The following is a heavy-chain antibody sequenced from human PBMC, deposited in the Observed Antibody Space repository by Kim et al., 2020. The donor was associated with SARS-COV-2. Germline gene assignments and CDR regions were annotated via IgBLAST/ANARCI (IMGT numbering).Heavy chain of an antibody. CDR1: GFTFSSYA. J-gene: IGHJ3*02. D-gene: IGHD6-6*01. CDR3: AKDRVTKQLVIRGNAFDI. V-gene: IGHV3-23*01. CDR2: ISGSGGST. Sequence: GGSLRLSCAASGFTFSSYAMSWVRQAPGKGLEWVSAISGSGGSTYYADSVKGRFTISRDNSKNTLYLQMNSLRAEDTAVYYCAKDRVTKQLVIRGNAFDIWGQGTMVTVSS.